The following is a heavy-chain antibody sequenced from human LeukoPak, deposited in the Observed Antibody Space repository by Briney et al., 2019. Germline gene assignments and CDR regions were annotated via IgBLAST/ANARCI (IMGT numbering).Heavy chain of an antibody. CDR2: TRNKANSYTT. CDR3: ASSTVKGGYFDY. D-gene: IGHD4-17*01. CDR1: GFTFSDHY. Sequence: TGGSLRLSCAASGFTFSDHYMDWVRQAPGKGLEWVGRTRNKANSYTTEYAASVKGRFTISRDDSKNSLYLQMNSLKTEDTAVYYCASSTVKGGYFDYWGQGTLVTVSS. J-gene: IGHJ4*02. V-gene: IGHV3-72*01.